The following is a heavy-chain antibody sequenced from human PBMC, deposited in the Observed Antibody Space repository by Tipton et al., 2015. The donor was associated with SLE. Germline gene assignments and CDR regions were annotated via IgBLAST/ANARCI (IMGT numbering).Heavy chain of an antibody. J-gene: IGHJ2*01. V-gene: IGHV3-23*01. CDR1: GFTFSSYS. CDR3: AKEVYGGNLYYFFDL. Sequence: SLRLSCAASGFTFSSYSMTWVRQAPGKALEWVSIISGGSDITNYADSVKGRFTISRDNSKNTLYLQMSSLSAEDTALYYCAKEVYGGNLYYFFDLWGRSTLVTVSS. D-gene: IGHD4-23*01. CDR2: ISGGSDIT.